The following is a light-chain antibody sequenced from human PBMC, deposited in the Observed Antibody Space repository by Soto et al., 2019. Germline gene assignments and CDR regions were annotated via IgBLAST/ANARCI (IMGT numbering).Light chain of an antibody. V-gene: IGKV1-5*03. CDR1: QSISSW. Sequence: DIQMTQSPSTVSASVGDRVTITCRASQSISSWLAWYQQKPGKAPKLLIYKASGLESGVPSRFSCSGSGTEFTLTISSLQPNDSATYYCQQYNSFTWTCGQGTKVEIK. CDR2: KAS. CDR3: QQYNSFTWT. J-gene: IGKJ1*01.